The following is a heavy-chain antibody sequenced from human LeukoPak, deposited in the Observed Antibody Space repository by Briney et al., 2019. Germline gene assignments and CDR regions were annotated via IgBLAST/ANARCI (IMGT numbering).Heavy chain of an antibody. D-gene: IGHD2/OR15-2a*01. CDR1: EFTFSSYS. J-gene: IGHJ3*01. CDR2: ISSISSTI. V-gene: IGHV3-48*04. CDR3: ARGDFGRYAFDF. Sequence: GSLRLSCAASEFTFSSYSMNWVRQAPGKGLEWVSYISSISSTIYYADSVKGRFTISRDNAKNSLSLQMDSLRAEDTAVYYCARGDFGRYAFDFWGQGTMVTVSS.